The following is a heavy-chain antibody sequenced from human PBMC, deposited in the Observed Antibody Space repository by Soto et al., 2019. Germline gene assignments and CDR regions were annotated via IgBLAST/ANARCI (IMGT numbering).Heavy chain of an antibody. CDR2: ISYTGRT. Sequence: PSETLSLTCIVSGDSVTSGSYYWTWLRQPPGKGLEWIGYISYTGRTKYNPSLQSRVTISVDTSKNDFSLNLSSVTAADTAVYFCAREEGVILYNAIDVWGQGTMVTVSS. J-gene: IGHJ6*02. V-gene: IGHV4-61*03. CDR1: GDSVTSGSYY. CDR3: AREEGVILYNAIDV. D-gene: IGHD3-10*01.